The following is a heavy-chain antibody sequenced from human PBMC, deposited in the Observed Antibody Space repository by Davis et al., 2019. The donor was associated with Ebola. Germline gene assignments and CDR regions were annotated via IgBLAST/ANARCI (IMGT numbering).Heavy chain of an antibody. V-gene: IGHV4-61*08. Sequence: MPSETLSLTCTVASGSVNSHVYSWNWIRQSPEKGLEWIGFIYNRGTTNYNPSLNSRVTISKDTSRNQFSLELRSVTAADTAVYYCAALFSGSYMAYVDVWGKGTTVTVS. CDR2: IYNRGTT. CDR3: AALFSGSYMAYVDV. CDR1: SGSVNSHVYS. J-gene: IGHJ6*03. D-gene: IGHD1-26*01.